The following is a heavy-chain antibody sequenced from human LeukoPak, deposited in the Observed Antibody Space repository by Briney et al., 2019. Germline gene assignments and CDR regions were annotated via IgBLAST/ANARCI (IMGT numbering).Heavy chain of an antibody. D-gene: IGHD3-22*01. V-gene: IGHV1-18*01. CDR2: ISTYNGNT. Sequence: SVKVSCKASGYTFTSYGISWVRQAPGQGLEWMGWISTYNGNTNYAQKLQGRVTMTTDTSTSTAYMELRSLRPDDTAVYYCARVRGYYDAEGYWGQGTLVTVSS. CDR3: ARVRGYYDAEGY. J-gene: IGHJ4*02. CDR1: GYTFTSYG.